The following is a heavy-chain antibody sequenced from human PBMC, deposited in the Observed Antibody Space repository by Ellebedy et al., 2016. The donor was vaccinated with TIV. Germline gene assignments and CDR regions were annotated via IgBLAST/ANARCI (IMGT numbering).Heavy chain of an antibody. CDR3: AKGKSVVPAASDY. V-gene: IGHV3-23*01. D-gene: IGHD2-2*01. CDR2: ISGSGGNT. Sequence: GGSLRLXXAASGFTFSSYAMSWVRQAPGKGLEWVSEISGSGGNTYHADSVKGRFAIPRDNSKNMIYLQMNNLRAEDTAIYYCAKGKSVVPAASDYWGQGTLVTVSS. CDR1: GFTFSSYA. J-gene: IGHJ4*02.